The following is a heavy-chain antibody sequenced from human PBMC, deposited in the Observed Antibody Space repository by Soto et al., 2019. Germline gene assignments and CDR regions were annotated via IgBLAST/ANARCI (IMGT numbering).Heavy chain of an antibody. CDR3: AKGRCGSGSLTPRVDF. J-gene: IGHJ4*02. Sequence: EVQLLESGGGLVQPGGSLRLSCAASGFTFNNYAMTWVRQAPGKGLEWVSAISGGGDTTSYADSVKGRFTVSRDGSKNPLYLQMSSLRAEDTALYYCAKGRCGSGSLTPRVDFWGQGTLVTVSS. CDR1: GFTFNNYA. V-gene: IGHV3-23*01. D-gene: IGHD3-10*01. CDR2: ISGGGDTT.